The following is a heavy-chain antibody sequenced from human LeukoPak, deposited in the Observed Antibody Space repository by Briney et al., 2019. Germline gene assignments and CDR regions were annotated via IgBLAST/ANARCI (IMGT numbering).Heavy chain of an antibody. V-gene: IGHV4-59*01. CDR1: GGSISSYY. J-gene: IGHJ4*02. CDR3: ARSVAAADLGY. Sequence: SETLSLTCTVSGGSISSYYWSWIRQPPGKGLEWIGYIYYSGSSGSTNYNPSLKSRVAISIDTSKNQFSLKLSSVTAADTAVYYCARSVAAADLGYWGQGTLVTVSS. CDR2: IYYSGSSGST. D-gene: IGHD6-13*01.